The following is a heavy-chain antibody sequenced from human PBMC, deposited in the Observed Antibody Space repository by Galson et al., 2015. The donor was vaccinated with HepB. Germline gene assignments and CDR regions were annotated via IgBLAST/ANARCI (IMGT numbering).Heavy chain of an antibody. Sequence: CAISGDSVSSNSAAWNWIRQSPSRGLEWLGRTFYKSKWYNDYAVSVKSRISINPDTSKNQFSVQLSSVTPEDTAIYYCARSPHRSDSAFRDHWGQGTLVTVSS. J-gene: IGHJ4*02. D-gene: IGHD1-26*01. V-gene: IGHV6-1*01. CDR1: GDSVSSNSAA. CDR3: ARSPHRSDSAFRDH. CDR2: TFYKSKWYN.